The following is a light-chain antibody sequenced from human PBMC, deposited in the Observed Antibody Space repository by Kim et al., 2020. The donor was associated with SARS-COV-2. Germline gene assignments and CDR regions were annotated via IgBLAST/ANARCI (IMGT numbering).Light chain of an antibody. CDR3: LLSYSGLVF. Sequence: GTFTLPCASNTGAVTSGHYPAWCQRKPGQAPSTLIYDSTHKHSWTPARFSGSRLGGNAALTLSGAQPEDEADYYCLLSYSGLVFFGGGTQLTVL. CDR1: TGAVTSGHY. J-gene: IGLJ2*01. V-gene: IGLV7-46*01. CDR2: DST.